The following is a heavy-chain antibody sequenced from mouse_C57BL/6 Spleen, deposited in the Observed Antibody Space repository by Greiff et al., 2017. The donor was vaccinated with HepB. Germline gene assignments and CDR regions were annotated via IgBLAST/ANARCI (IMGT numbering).Heavy chain of an antibody. J-gene: IGHJ4*01. Sequence: EVQLQESGPELVKPGASVKIPCKASGYTFTDYNMDWVKQSHGKSLEWIGDINPNNGGTIYNQKFKGKATLTVDKSSSTGYMELRSLTSEDTAVYYCARGHSNYDYYGMDYWGQGTSVTVSS. D-gene: IGHD2-5*01. V-gene: IGHV1-18*01. CDR2: INPNNGGT. CDR3: ARGHSNYDYYGMDY. CDR1: GYTFTDYN.